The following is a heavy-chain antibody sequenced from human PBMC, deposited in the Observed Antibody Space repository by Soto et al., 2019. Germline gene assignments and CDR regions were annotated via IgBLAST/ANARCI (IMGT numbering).Heavy chain of an antibody. D-gene: IGHD3-10*01. V-gene: IGHV1-69*19. J-gene: IGHJ4*02. Sequence: QVQLVQYGAEMKKPGSSVKVSCQSSGGTFNTYAMNWVRQAPGQGPEWMGDIYPMFGAANYAPKFQGRVTITADESTGTSYMQLSSLTSEDTALYFCAREVQVHTPAFVYWGQGTLVTVSS. CDR2: IYPMFGAA. CDR3: AREVQVHTPAFVY. CDR1: GGTFNTYA.